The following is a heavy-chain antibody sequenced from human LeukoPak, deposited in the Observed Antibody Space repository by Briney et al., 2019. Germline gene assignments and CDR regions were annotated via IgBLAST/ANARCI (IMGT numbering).Heavy chain of an antibody. CDR1: GYTFTSYY. CDR3: ARDYQYYYDSSGNSWFDP. D-gene: IGHD3-22*01. CDR2: INTNTGNP. V-gene: IGHV7-4-1*02. Sequence: GASVKVSCKASGYTFTSYYMHWVRQAPGQGLEWMGWINTNTGNPTYAQGFTGRFVFSLDTSVSTAYLQISSLKAEDTAVYYCARDYQYYYDSSGNSWFDPWGQGTLVTVSS. J-gene: IGHJ5*02.